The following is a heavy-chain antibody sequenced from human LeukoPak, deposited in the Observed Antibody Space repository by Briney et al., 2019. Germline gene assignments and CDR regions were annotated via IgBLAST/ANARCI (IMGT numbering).Heavy chain of an antibody. J-gene: IGHJ4*02. CDR1: GGTFSSYA. V-gene: IGHV1-69*05. CDR2: IIPIFGTA. CDR3: AAEMATTVRDYFDY. D-gene: IGHD5-24*01. Sequence: GASVKVSCKASGGTFSSYAISWVRQAPGQGLEWMGGIIPIFGTANYAQKFQGRVTITTDESTSTAYMELSSLRSEDTAVYYCAAEMATTVRDYFDYWGQGTLVTVSS.